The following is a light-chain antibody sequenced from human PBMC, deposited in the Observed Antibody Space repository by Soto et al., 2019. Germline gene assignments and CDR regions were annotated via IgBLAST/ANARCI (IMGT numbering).Light chain of an antibody. Sequence: ALTQPRSVSGSPGQSVTISCTGTSSDVAIYNYISWYQQHPGEAPKLMIHDVSERPSGVPDRFSGSKSGNTASLTISGLQAEDEADYYCCSYAGSYTFARNVFGTGTKVTV. CDR1: SSDVAIYNY. J-gene: IGLJ1*01. CDR2: DVS. CDR3: CSYAGSYTFARNV. V-gene: IGLV2-11*01.